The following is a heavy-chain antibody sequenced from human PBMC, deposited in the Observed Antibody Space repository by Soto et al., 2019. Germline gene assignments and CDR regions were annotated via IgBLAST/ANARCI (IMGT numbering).Heavy chain of an antibody. Sequence: GGSLRLSCAASGFTFSSYGMHWVRQAPGKGLEWVAVISYDGSNKYYADSVKGRFTISRDNSKNTLYLQMNSLRAEDTAVYYCAKDVLEWLLRGSPDYWGQGTLVTVSS. CDR2: ISYDGSNK. CDR3: AKDVLEWLLRGSPDY. V-gene: IGHV3-30*18. J-gene: IGHJ4*02. D-gene: IGHD3-3*01. CDR1: GFTFSSYG.